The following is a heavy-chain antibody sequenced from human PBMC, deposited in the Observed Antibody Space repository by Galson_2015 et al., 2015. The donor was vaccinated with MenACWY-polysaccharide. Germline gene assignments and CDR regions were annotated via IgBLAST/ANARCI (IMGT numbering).Heavy chain of an antibody. V-gene: IGHV1-8*01. J-gene: IGHJ5*02. D-gene: IGHD3-22*01. Sequence: SVKVSCKASGYTFTSYDINWVRQTTGQGLEWMGWMNPNSGNTGYAQKVQGRVTMTRNTSISIAYMELSSLRSEDTAVYYCARGGKYYYDSSGYLNWFDPWGQGTLVTVSS. CDR2: MNPNSGNT. CDR3: ARGGKYYYDSSGYLNWFDP. CDR1: GYTFTSYD.